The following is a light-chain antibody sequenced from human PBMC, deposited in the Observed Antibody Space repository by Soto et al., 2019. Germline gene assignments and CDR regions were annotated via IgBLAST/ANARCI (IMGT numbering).Light chain of an antibody. CDR2: GAS. V-gene: IGKV3-20*01. CDR3: QQYGSSPIT. J-gene: IGKJ5*01. Sequence: EIVLTQSPGTLSLSPGERATLSCRASQGVSSRYLAWYQQNPGQDPSLLIYGASSRATGIPDRFSGSGSGTDFTLTISRLEPEDFAVYFCQQYGSSPITFGQGTRLEIK. CDR1: QGVSSRY.